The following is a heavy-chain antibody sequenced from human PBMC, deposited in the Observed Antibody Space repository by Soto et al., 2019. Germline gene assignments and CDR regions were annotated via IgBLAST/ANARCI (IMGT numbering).Heavy chain of an antibody. CDR3: ARIDDYGDYVTDY. CDR2: IWYDGSQR. CDR1: GFTFNTHG. J-gene: IGHJ4*02. D-gene: IGHD4-17*01. V-gene: IGHV3-33*01. Sequence: VEMVESGGGVVQAGGYLRLSCAASGFTFNTHGMHWVRQAPGKGREWVAVIWYDGSQRYYADFVRGRFTISRDNSQNALYLQMTSLRAEETAVYYCARIDDYGDYVTDYWGQGALVTVSS.